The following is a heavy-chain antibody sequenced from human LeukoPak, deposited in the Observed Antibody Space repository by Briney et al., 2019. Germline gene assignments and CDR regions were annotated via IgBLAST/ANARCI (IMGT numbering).Heavy chain of an antibody. J-gene: IGHJ4*02. CDR1: GFTFSSYS. Sequence: GGSLRLSCAASGFTFSSYSMNWVRQAPGKGLEWVSSISSSSSYIYYADSVKGRFTISRANATNSLYLQMNSLRAEDTAVYYCARRRYSGSSHHFDYWGQGTLVTVSS. V-gene: IGHV3-21*01. CDR3: ARRRYSGSSHHFDY. D-gene: IGHD1-26*01. CDR2: ISSSSSYI.